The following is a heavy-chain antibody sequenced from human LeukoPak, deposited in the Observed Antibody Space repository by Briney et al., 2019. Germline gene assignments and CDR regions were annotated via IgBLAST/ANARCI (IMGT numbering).Heavy chain of an antibody. D-gene: IGHD3-10*01. CDR2: ISSSRGIK. J-gene: IGHJ6*03. V-gene: IGHV3-48*01. CDR3: ARELHDYFYMDV. Sequence: PGGPLRLFCAASGFTFSSYNMICVRQAPGKGLEWVSYISSSRGIKYYADSVKGRFTISRDNAKNALFLQMNSLSAEDTAVYYCARELHDYFYMDVWGKGTTITVSS. CDR1: GFTFSSYN.